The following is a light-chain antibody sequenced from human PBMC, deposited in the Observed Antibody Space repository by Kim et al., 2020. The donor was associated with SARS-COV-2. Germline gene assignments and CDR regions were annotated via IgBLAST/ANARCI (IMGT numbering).Light chain of an antibody. CDR3: QKYNGAPWT. Sequence: ASVGETVTITCRASQGISNYLAWYQQKPGKVPKVLIFGASALQSGVPSRFSGSGSGTDFTLTISSLQPEDVATYYCQKYNGAPWTFGQGTKVDIK. CDR2: GAS. CDR1: QGISNY. V-gene: IGKV1-27*01. J-gene: IGKJ1*01.